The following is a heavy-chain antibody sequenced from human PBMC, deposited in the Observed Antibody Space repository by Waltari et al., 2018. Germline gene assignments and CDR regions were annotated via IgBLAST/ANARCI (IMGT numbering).Heavy chain of an antibody. V-gene: IGHV1-2*02. D-gene: IGHD1-26*01. CDR2: TNRTRGHT. CDR3: ARVVRDGGSFSPLFTFDY. Sequence: QVQVVQSGAEVKKPGASVKVSCKASGYSFTGYYMHWVRQAPGQGLEWMCGTNRTRGHTKYAKKLQGRVTMTRDTSISTAYMELSRLRSDDTAVYYCARVVRDGGSFSPLFTFDYWGQGTLVTVSS. CDR1: GYSFTGYY. J-gene: IGHJ4*02.